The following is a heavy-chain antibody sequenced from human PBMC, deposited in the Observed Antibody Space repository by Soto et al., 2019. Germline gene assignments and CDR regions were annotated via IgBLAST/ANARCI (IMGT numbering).Heavy chain of an antibody. CDR2: ISGSGGST. V-gene: IGHV3-23*01. D-gene: IGHD2-2*01. CDR3: AKTGHVVLVPADKNWLDS. CDR1: GFTFSSYA. Sequence: GGSLRLSRVASGFTFSSYAVSWVRQAPGRGLEWVSTISGSGGSTYFADSVKGRFTISRDNSKNTVFLQVNSLRAEDTAIYYCAKTGHVVLVPADKNWLDSWGQGTLVTVSS. J-gene: IGHJ5*01.